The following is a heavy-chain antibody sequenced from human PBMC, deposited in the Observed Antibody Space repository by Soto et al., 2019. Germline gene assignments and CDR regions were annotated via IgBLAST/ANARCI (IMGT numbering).Heavy chain of an antibody. CDR2: IYYSGST. V-gene: IGHV4-59*01. D-gene: IGHD1-7*01. Sequence: PSETLSVTCTVSVGSISIYYWSWIRQPPGKGLEWIGYIYYSGSTNYNPSLKSRVTISVDTSKNQFSLKLSSVTAADTAVYYCAGLNWNYSLRRFDPWGQGTLVTVSS. CDR1: VGSISIYY. CDR3: AGLNWNYSLRRFDP. J-gene: IGHJ5*02.